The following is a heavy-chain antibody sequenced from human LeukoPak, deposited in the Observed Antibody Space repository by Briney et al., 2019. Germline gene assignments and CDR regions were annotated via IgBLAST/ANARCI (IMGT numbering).Heavy chain of an antibody. V-gene: IGHV3-23*01. CDR2: ISGSGGST. Sequence: GGSLRLSCAASGFTFSSYAMSWVRQAPGKGLEWVSAISGSGGSTYYADYVKGRFTISRDNSKNTLYLQMNSLRAEDTAVYYCAKVQGLALYYYYGMDVWGQGTTVTVSS. CDR3: AKVQGLALYYYYGMDV. J-gene: IGHJ6*02. CDR1: GFTFSSYA. D-gene: IGHD6-19*01.